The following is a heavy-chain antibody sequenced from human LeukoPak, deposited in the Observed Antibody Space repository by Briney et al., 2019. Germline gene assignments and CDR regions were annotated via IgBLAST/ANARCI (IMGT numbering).Heavy chain of an antibody. CDR3: ARRPYCSSTSCYRNFDY. Sequence: ASVKISCKGSGYSFTSYWIGWVRQMPGKGLEWMGIIYPGDSDTRYSPSFQGQVTISADKSISTAYLQWSSLKASDTAIYYCARRPYCSSTSCYRNFDYWGQGTLVTVSS. J-gene: IGHJ4*02. CDR1: GYSFTSYW. CDR2: IYPGDSDT. V-gene: IGHV5-51*01. D-gene: IGHD2-2*01.